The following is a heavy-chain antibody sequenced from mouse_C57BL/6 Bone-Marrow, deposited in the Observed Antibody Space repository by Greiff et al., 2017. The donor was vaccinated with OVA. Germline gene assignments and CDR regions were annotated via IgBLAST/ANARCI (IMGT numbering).Heavy chain of an antibody. CDR3: ARDRGTFGYDYDGYAMDY. Sequence: EVKVVESGGGLVKPGGSLKLSCAASGFTFSSYAMSWVRQTPEKRLEWVATISDGGSYTYYPDNVKGRFTISRDNAKNNLYLQMSHLKSEDTAMYYCARDRGTFGYDYDGYAMDYWGQGTSVTVSS. D-gene: IGHD2-4*01. V-gene: IGHV5-4*01. J-gene: IGHJ4*01. CDR1: GFTFSSYA. CDR2: ISDGGSYT.